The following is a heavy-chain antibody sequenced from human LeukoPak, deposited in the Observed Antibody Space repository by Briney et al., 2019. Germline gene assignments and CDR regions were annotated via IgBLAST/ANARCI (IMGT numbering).Heavy chain of an antibody. CDR3: ARLSYWVFEI. Sequence: GGSLRLSCAASGFTFSSYSMNWVRQAPGKGLEWVSSISSSSSYIYYADSVKGRFTISRDNAKNSLYLQMNSLRAEDTSVYFCARLSYWVFEIWGQGTMVTVSS. J-gene: IGHJ3*02. V-gene: IGHV3-21*01. CDR2: ISSSSSYI. D-gene: IGHD2-21*01. CDR1: GFTFSSYS.